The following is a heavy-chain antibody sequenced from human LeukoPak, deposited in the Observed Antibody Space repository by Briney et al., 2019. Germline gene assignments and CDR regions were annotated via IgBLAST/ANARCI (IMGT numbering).Heavy chain of an antibody. V-gene: IGHV4-61*02. Sequence: SQTLSLTCTVSGDSISSGSYYWSWIRQPAGKGLEWIGRIYTSGSTNYNPSLKSRVTISVDTSKNQFSLKLSSVTAADTAVYYCATSPYDFWSGYPTRFDYWGQGTLVTVSS. CDR3: ATSPYDFWSGYPTRFDY. CDR2: IYTSGST. CDR1: GDSISSGSYY. D-gene: IGHD3-3*01. J-gene: IGHJ4*02.